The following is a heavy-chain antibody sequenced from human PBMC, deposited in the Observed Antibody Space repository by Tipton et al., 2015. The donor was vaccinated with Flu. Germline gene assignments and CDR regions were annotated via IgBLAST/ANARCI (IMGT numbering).Heavy chain of an antibody. Sequence: LRLSCTVSGGSMSSFYWSWIRKPAGKGLEWMGRMYAGGNTKYNPSLKSRVTMSVDTSKNQFSLRLTPVTAADTAVYYCARGSGSGTEMTFYVWGPGTVVTVSS. D-gene: IGHD3-10*01. CDR3: ARGSGSGTEMTFYV. CDR2: MYAGGNT. CDR1: GGSMSSFY. J-gene: IGHJ4*02. V-gene: IGHV4-4*07.